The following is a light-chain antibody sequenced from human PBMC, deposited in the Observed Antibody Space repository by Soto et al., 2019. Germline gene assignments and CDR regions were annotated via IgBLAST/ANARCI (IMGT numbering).Light chain of an antibody. CDR1: QSISRW. V-gene: IGKV1-5*01. J-gene: IGKJ2*01. Sequence: DIQMTQSPSTLSASVGDRVSISCRASQSISRWLAWYQQKPGKAPKLLIYDASTLESGVPSRFSGSGSGTDFTLTINSLQPDDFATYYCQQYNDYSPVTFGQGTKVEI. CDR2: DAS. CDR3: QQYNDYSPVT.